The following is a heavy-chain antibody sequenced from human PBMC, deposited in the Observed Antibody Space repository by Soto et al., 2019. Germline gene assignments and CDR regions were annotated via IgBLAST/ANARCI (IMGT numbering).Heavy chain of an antibody. CDR3: ARGRYGDY. CDR1: GYAFTTYG. V-gene: IGHV1-18*01. D-gene: IGHD1-1*01. CDR2: ISAHNGNT. Sequence: QVHLVQSGAEVKKPGASVKVSCQGSGYAFTTYGITWVRQAPGQGLEWMGWISAHNGNTNYAQKVQGRVTVTRDTSTSTAYMELMSLRYVGTAVYYCARGRYGDYWGQGALVTVSS. J-gene: IGHJ4*02.